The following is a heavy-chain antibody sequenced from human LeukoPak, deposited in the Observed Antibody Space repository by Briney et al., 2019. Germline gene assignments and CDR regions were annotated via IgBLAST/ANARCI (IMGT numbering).Heavy chain of an antibody. CDR2: IRYDGSNK. J-gene: IGHJ4*02. D-gene: IGHD6-13*01. V-gene: IGHV3-30*02. CDR1: GFTFSSYG. Sequence: GGSLRLSCAASGFTFSSYGIHWVRQAPGKGLEWVAFIRYDGSNKSYADSVKGRFTISRDNSKNTLYLQMNSLRAEDTAVYYCAKKRSIAAAGSVDYWGQGTLVTVSS. CDR3: AKKRSIAAAGSVDY.